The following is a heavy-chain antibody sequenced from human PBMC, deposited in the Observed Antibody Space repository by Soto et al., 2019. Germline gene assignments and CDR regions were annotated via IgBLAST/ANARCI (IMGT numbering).Heavy chain of an antibody. J-gene: IGHJ3*02. D-gene: IGHD3-22*01. CDR3: ARDPRRTYYYDSSGHGAAFDI. Sequence: SETLSLTCTVSGGSISSGGYYWSWIRQHPGKGLEWIGYIYYSGSTYYNPSLKSRVTISVDTSKNQFSLKLSSVTAADTAVYYCARDPRRTYYYDSSGHGAAFDIWGQGTMVTVSS. V-gene: IGHV4-31*03. CDR1: GGSISSGGYY. CDR2: IYYSGST.